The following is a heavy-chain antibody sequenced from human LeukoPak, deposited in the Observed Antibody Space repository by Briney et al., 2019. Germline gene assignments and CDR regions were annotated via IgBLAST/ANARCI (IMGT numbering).Heavy chain of an antibody. J-gene: IGHJ3*02. CDR2: ISHSGNT. V-gene: IGHV4-59*01. D-gene: IGHD3-16*02. Sequence: ASELLSLTCTVSGGSISSYYWSWIRQPPGKGLEWIGYISHSGNTNHNPSLKSRVTISVDTSKNQFSLKLSSVTAADTAVYYCARGYRNLAFDIWGQGTMDTLSS. CDR3: ARGYRNLAFDI. CDR1: GGSISSYY.